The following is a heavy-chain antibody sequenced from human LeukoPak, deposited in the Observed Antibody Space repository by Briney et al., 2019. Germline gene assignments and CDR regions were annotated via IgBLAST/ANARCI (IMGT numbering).Heavy chain of an antibody. CDR3: AKDRRDGYTADAFDI. J-gene: IGHJ3*02. CDR1: GFTFSSYA. Sequence: GGSLRLSCAASGFTFSSYAMSWVRQAPGKGLDWVSAIRGSGGSTFYADSVKGRFTISRGNSKDTLYLKMNTLRAEDTAVYYCAKDRRDGYTADAFDIWGQGTMVTVSS. D-gene: IGHD5-24*01. V-gene: IGHV3-23*01. CDR2: IRGSGGST.